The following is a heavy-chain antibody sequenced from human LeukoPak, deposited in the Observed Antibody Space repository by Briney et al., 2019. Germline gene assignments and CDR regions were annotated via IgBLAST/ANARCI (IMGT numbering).Heavy chain of an antibody. J-gene: IGHJ4*02. CDR1: GFTFSSYA. V-gene: IGHV3-23*01. Sequence: GGSLRLSCAASGFTFSSYAMSWVRQAPGKGLEWVSAISGSGGSTYYADSVKGRFTISRDNAQNSLYLQMNSLRDEDTAVYYCARASFQRWLQLGGDWGQGTLVTVSS. CDR3: ARASFQRWLQLGGD. CDR2: ISGSGGST. D-gene: IGHD5-24*01.